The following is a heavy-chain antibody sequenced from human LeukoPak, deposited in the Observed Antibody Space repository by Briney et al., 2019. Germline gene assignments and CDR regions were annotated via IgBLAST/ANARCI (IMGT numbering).Heavy chain of an antibody. CDR2: ISGSGGST. Sequence: GGSLRLSCAASGFTSSSDAMSWGRQAPGKGVEWVSAISGSGGSTYYADSVKGRFTISRDNSKNTLYLQMDSLRAEDTAVYYSASLQQLATGGNYWGQGTLVTVSS. J-gene: IGHJ4*02. CDR3: ASLQQLATGGNY. CDR1: GFTSSSDA. V-gene: IGHV3-23*01. D-gene: IGHD6-13*01.